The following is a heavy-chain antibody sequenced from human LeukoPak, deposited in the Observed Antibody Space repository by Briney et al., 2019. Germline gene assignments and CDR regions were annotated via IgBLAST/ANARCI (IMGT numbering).Heavy chain of an antibody. CDR2: MYPGDSDT. Sequence: GESLKISCKGSGYNFTNYWIGWVRRMSGEGLEWMGIMYPGDSDTRYSPSFQGQVTISADRSISTAYLQWSSLKASDTAMYYCARQSHSITDYWGQGTLVTVSS. CDR1: GYNFTNYW. CDR3: ARQSHSITDY. V-gene: IGHV5-51*01. D-gene: IGHD1-14*01. J-gene: IGHJ4*02.